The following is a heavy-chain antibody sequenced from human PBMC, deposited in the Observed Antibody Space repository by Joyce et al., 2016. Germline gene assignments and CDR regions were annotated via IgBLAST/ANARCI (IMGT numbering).Heavy chain of an antibody. CDR3: ARGSGNTEFDL. CDR1: GGSINNDDYY. D-gene: IGHD1-14*01. CDR2: IYYSGTT. Sequence: QVQLQESGPGLVKPSQTLSLTCTVSGGSINNDDYYWSWISQHTDKGLECVGYIYYSGTTFYHPSLKSRVTISLGRSNNQFSLKLNSVTAADAAVYYCARGSGNTEFDLWGQGTLVTVSS. J-gene: IGHJ4*02. V-gene: IGHV4-31*03.